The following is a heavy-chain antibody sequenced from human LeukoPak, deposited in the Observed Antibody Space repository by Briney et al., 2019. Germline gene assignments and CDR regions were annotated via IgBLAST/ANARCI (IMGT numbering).Heavy chain of an antibody. CDR3: ARDLGTRYCGGDCYDY. Sequence: ASVKVSCKASGYTFTSYDINWVRQATGQGLEWMGWMNPNSGNTGYAQKFQGRVTMTRNTSISTAYMELSSLRSEDTAVYYCARDLGTRYCGGDCYDYWGQGTLVTVSS. D-gene: IGHD2-21*01. CDR2: MNPNSGNT. CDR1: GYTFTSYD. V-gene: IGHV1-8*01. J-gene: IGHJ4*02.